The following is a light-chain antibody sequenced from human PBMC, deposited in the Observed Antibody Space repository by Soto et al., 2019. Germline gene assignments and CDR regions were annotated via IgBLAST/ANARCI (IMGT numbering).Light chain of an antibody. CDR3: QQYATSPWT. Sequence: EIVLTQSPGTLSLSPGERATLSCRASQSVSSRSLAWYQQKPGQAPRLLIYGASTRATGIPDRFSGSGSGTDFTLTISRLDPEDSAVYYCQQYATSPWTFGQGTKVDIK. V-gene: IGKV3-20*01. J-gene: IGKJ1*01. CDR2: GAS. CDR1: QSVSSRS.